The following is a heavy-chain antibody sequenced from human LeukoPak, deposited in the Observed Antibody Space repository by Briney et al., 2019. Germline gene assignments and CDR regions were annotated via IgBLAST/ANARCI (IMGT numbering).Heavy chain of an antibody. V-gene: IGHV3-9*01. Sequence: GRSLRLSCAASGFTFDDYAMHWVRQAPGKGLEWVSGISWNSGSIGYADSVKGRFTISRDNAKNSLYLQMNSLRAEDTALYYCAKEHRYDILTGRGFDYWGQGTLVTVSS. CDR2: ISWNSGSI. CDR3: AKEHRYDILTGRGFDY. J-gene: IGHJ4*02. D-gene: IGHD3-9*01. CDR1: GFTFDDYA.